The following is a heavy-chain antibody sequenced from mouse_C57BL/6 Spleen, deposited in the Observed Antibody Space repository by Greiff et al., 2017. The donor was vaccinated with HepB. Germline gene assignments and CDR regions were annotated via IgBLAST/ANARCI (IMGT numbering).Heavy chain of an antibody. CDR1: GYTFTDYN. CDR2: INPNNGGT. CDR3: ARVDYGSSYNWFAY. V-gene: IGHV1-22*01. J-gene: IGHJ3*01. D-gene: IGHD1-1*01. Sequence: EVQLQQSGPELVKPGASVKMSCKASGYTFTDYNMHWVKQSHGKSLEWIGYINPNNGGTSYNQKFKGKATLTVNKSSSTAYMELRSLTSEDSAVYYCARVDYGSSYNWFAYWGQGTLVTVSA.